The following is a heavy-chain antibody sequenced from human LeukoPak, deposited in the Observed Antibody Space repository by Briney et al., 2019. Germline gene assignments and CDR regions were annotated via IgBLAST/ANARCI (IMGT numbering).Heavy chain of an antibody. J-gene: IGHJ4*02. D-gene: IGHD1-26*01. V-gene: IGHV3-33*01. Sequence: GGSLRVSCAASGFTLSNSGMHWVRQAPGKGLEWVAVIWSDGSNKYYADSLKGRFTISRDNSKNTLYLQMNSLRAEDTAVYYCARDQGGSPFDYRGRGTLVTVSS. CDR3: ARDQGGSPFDY. CDR1: GFTLSNSG. CDR2: IWSDGSNK.